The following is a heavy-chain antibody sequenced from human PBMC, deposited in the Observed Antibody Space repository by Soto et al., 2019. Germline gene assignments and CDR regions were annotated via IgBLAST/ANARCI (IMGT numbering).Heavy chain of an antibody. Sequence: GGSLRLSCAASGFTFSSYSMNWVRQAPGKGLEWVSYISSSSSTIYYADSVKGRFTISRDNAKNSLYLQMNSLRDEDTSVYYCARDIRDYYDSSGQNHDCWGQGTLVTVSS. CDR3: ARDIRDYYDSSGQNHDC. J-gene: IGHJ4*02. CDR2: ISSSSSTI. D-gene: IGHD3-22*01. CDR1: GFTFSSYS. V-gene: IGHV3-48*02.